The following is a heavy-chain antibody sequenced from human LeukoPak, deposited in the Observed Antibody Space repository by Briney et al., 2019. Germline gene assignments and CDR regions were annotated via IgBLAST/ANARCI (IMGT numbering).Heavy chain of an antibody. Sequence: GASVKVSCKASGGTFSSYAISWVRQAPGQGLEWMGGIFPIFGTANYAQKFQGRVTITADESTSTAYMELSSLRSEDTAVYYCARDGPTYYGSVLNWFDPWGQGTLVTVSS. V-gene: IGHV1-69*01. CDR3: ARDGPTYYGSVLNWFDP. D-gene: IGHD3-10*01. J-gene: IGHJ5*02. CDR2: IFPIFGTA. CDR1: GGTFSSYA.